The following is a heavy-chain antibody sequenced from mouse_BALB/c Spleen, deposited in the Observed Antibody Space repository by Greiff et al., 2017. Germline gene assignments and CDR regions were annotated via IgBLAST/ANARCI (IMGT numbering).Heavy chain of an antibody. Sequence: QLQQSGSVLVRPGASVKLSCKASGYTFTSSWMHWAKQRPGQGLEWIGEIHPNSGNTNYNEKFKGKATLTVDTSSSTAYVDLSSLTSEDSAVYYCARLTVDGKGDYWGLGTTLTVSS. V-gene: IGHV1S130*01. CDR3: ARLTVDGKGDY. J-gene: IGHJ2*01. D-gene: IGHD2-1*01. CDR2: IHPNSGNT. CDR1: GYTFTSSW.